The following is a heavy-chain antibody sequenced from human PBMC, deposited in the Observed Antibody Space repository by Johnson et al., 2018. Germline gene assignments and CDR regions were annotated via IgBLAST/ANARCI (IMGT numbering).Heavy chain of an antibody. J-gene: IGHJ6*02. CDR1: GFTFSDYY. D-gene: IGHD3-3*01. V-gene: IGHV3-71*04. Sequence: EVQLLESGGGLVKPGGSLRLSCAASGFTFSDYYMAWIRQAPGKGLEWLGFIRTKGYGGTTEYAASVKGRFSISREDSKSIGYLQMKILKNEDTAVYYCNPDSGLFLTIFGVVMVPHPFSGMDVWGQGTTVTVSS. CDR3: NPDSGLFLTIFGVVMVPHPFSGMDV. CDR2: IRTKGYGGTT.